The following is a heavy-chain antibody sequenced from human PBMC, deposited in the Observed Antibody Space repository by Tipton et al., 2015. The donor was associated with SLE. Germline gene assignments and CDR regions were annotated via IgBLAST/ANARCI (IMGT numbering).Heavy chain of an antibody. CDR3: AREYQGSFYVNGAFDM. D-gene: IGHD3-10*01. J-gene: IGHJ3*02. Sequence: SLRLSCIVSGFTFSNNWMTWVRQAPGKGLEWVAHIEPDGSEEFYVDSVRGRFIISRDNAKSSPYLQMNSLNAEDAAVYYCAREYQGSFYVNGAFDMWGQGTVVTVSS. CDR1: GFTFSNNW. V-gene: IGHV3-7*01. CDR2: IEPDGSEE.